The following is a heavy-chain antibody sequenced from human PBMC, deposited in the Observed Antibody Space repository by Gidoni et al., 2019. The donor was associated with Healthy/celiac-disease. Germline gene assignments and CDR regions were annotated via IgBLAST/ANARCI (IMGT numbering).Heavy chain of an antibody. CDR1: VFTFGSFG. CDR3: ARGLGLGVSHGMDV. Sequence: QVQLVESWGGVVQPGGSLRLSCAASVFTFGSFGMHWVRQAPGKGVEWLEGIGYEGSNKYYADSAKARFTISRDNSKNTLYLQMNSLRAEDTAVYYCARGLGLGVSHGMDVWGQGTTVTVSS. CDR2: IGYEGSNK. D-gene: IGHD3-10*01. V-gene: IGHV3-33*01. J-gene: IGHJ6*02.